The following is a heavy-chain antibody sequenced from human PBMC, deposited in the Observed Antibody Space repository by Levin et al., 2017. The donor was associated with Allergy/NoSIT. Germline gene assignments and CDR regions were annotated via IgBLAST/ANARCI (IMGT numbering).Heavy chain of an antibody. J-gene: IGHJ4*02. Sequence: SVKVSCKASGGTFSSYAISWVRQAPGQGLEWMGGIIPIFGTANYAQKFQGRVTITADKSTSTAYMELSSLRSEDTAVYYCASRRAYCSSTSCYTEYYFDYWGQGTLVTVSS. V-gene: IGHV1-69*06. CDR1: GGTFSSYA. CDR3: ASRRAYCSSTSCYTEYYFDY. D-gene: IGHD2-2*02. CDR2: IIPIFGTA.